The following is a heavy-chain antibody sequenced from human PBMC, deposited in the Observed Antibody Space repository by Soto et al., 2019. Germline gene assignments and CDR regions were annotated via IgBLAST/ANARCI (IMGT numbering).Heavy chain of an antibody. Sequence: QVQLVQSGAEVKKPGASVKVSCKASGYTFTSTWMHWVRQAPGQGLEWMGIINPYGGAATYAEKFQGSVTMTRDTSTDTDYMELSSLSSEDTAMYYCARDRSHSSAYWRLDYWGQGTQVTVSS. D-gene: IGHD3-22*01. CDR2: INPYGGAA. CDR1: GYTFTSTW. J-gene: IGHJ4*02. CDR3: ARDRSHSSAYWRLDY. V-gene: IGHV1-46*01.